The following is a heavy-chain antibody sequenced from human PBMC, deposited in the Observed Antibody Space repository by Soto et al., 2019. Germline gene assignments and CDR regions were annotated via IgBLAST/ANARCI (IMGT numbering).Heavy chain of an antibody. J-gene: IGHJ5*02. Sequence: QLQLQESGPGLVKPSETLSLTCTVSGGSISSSSYYWGWIRQPPGKGLEWIGSIYYSGSTYYNPSLKSRGTIAVDTSKNQFSRKLSSVTAADTAVYYCARQGGSSSWSWDWFDPWGQGTLVTVSS. CDR1: GGSISSSSYY. CDR3: ARQGGSSSWSWDWFDP. D-gene: IGHD6-13*01. CDR2: IYYSGST. V-gene: IGHV4-39*01.